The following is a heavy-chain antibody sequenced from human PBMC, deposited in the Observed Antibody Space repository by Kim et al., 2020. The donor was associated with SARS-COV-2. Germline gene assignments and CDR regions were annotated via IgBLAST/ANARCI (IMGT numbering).Heavy chain of an antibody. CDR2: IIPIFGSV. CDR1: GGDFSSFG. CDR3: ARGGRGSRTIPGGVFKYYYYGMDD. J-gene: IGHJ6*01. Sequence: SVKVSCKLSGGDFSSFGINWLRQVPGQGLEWMGGIIPIFGSVSYAEKFQGRVTITADESTNTAYMELSSLRSEHTAVYLCARGGRGSRTIPGGVFKYYYYGMDDWGEDTTVIVSS. V-gene: IGHV1-69*13. D-gene: IGHD3-3*01.